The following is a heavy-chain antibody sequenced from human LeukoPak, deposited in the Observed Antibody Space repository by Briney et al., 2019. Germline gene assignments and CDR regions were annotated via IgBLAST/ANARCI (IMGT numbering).Heavy chain of an antibody. CDR1: GGTFSSYA. Sequence: ASVKLSCKAYGGTFSSYAISWVRQAPGQGLEWMGRIIPIFGTANYAQKFQGRVTITTDESTSTAYMELSSLRSEDTAVYYCARAMDLTGYSPFDYWGQGTLVTVSS. V-gene: IGHV1-69*05. J-gene: IGHJ4*02. CDR3: ARAMDLTGYSPFDY. D-gene: IGHD3-9*01. CDR2: IIPIFGTA.